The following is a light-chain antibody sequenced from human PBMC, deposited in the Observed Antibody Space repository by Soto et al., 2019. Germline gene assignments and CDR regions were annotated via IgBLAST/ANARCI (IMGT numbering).Light chain of an antibody. Sequence: EIVLTQSPCTLSLSPGERATLSCRASQSVSSYLAWYQQKPGQAPRLLIYDASNRATGIPARFSGTGSGTDFTLTINNLEPEDFAVYYCQVRTNWSIAFGRGTRLEIK. V-gene: IGKV3-11*01. CDR3: QVRTNWSIA. CDR1: QSVSSY. J-gene: IGKJ5*01. CDR2: DAS.